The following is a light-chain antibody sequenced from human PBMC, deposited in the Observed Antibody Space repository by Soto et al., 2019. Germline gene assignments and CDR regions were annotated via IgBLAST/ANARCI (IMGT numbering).Light chain of an antibody. CDR3: QQYGSSEII. CDR1: QSLTNPY. Sequence: ENVLTQSPGTLSLSPGDISTLFFISRQSLTNPYIAWYQQKPGQAPRLLIYDISSRATGIPDRFSGSVSGTDFTLTITRLEPEDFAVFYCQQYGSSEIIFGQGTRLEIK. CDR2: DIS. V-gene: IGKV3-20*01. J-gene: IGKJ5*01.